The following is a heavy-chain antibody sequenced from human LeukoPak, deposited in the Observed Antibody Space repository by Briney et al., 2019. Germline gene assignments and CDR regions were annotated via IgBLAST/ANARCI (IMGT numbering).Heavy chain of an antibody. Sequence: PGGSLRLSCAASGFTFSSYGMHWVRQAPGKGLEWVAFIRYDGSNKYYADSVKGRFTISRDNSKNTLYLQMNSLRAEDTAVYYCAEAAVAAPGEWWFDPWGQGTLVTVSS. CDR3: AEAAVAAPGEWWFDP. CDR2: IRYDGSNK. CDR1: GFTFSSYG. D-gene: IGHD6-19*01. J-gene: IGHJ5*02. V-gene: IGHV3-30*02.